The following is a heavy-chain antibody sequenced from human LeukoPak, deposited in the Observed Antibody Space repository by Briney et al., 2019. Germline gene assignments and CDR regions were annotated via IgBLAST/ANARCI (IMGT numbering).Heavy chain of an antibody. Sequence: VGSLRLSCAAAGFTFSDYSMHWVRQAPGKGLNWVAFIRFDGNNKYYADSVKGRFTITRNNSKNMLYLEMNSRRAEDAAAYYCAKEPKGWFGELLDDYWGQGTLVTVSS. CDR1: GFTFSDYS. V-gene: IGHV3-30*02. J-gene: IGHJ4*02. CDR2: IRFDGNNK. CDR3: AKEPKGWFGELLDDY. D-gene: IGHD3-10*01.